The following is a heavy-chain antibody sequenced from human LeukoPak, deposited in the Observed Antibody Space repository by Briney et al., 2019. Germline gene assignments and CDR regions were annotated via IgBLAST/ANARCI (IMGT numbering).Heavy chain of an antibody. J-gene: IGHJ4*02. V-gene: IGHV3-7*01. CDR1: GFSLSGYW. Sequence: GGSLRLSCAASGFSLSGYWMSWVRLTPGKGLEWVANIKQDGSEKIYVDSVRGRFTVSRDNAKNSLYLQMNSARVEDTGVYYCARASADRYDNRGNGGVYFCYWGQGTLVTVSS. CDR2: IKQDGSEK. CDR3: ARASADRYDNRGNGGVYFCY. D-gene: IGHD3-22*01.